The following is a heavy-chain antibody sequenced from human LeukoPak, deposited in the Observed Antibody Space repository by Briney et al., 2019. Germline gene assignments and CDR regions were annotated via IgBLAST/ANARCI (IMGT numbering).Heavy chain of an antibody. CDR1: GGSISSGGYS. V-gene: IGHV4-30-2*01. D-gene: IGHD6-19*01. Sequence: SQTLSLTCAVSGGSISSGGYSWSWIRQPPGKVLEWIGEINHSGSTNYNPSLKSRVTISVDTSKNQFSLKLSSVTAADTAVYYCARKLSYSSGWYEGPNWFDPWGQGTLVTVSS. J-gene: IGHJ5*02. CDR2: INHSGST. CDR3: ARKLSYSSGWYEGPNWFDP.